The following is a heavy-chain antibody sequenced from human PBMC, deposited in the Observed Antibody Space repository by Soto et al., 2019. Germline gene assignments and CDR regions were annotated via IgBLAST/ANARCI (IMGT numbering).Heavy chain of an antibody. CDR2: IYYSGST. CDR3: AXXXXXXXXXXXXYRFDS. CDR1: GGSISSGGSY. V-gene: IGHV4-31*03. Sequence: QVQLQESGPGLVKPSQTLSLTCTVSGGSISSGGSYWSWIRQHPGKGLEWIGYIYYSGSTYYNPSLKSRVTISVDTSKNQFSLKLSSVTAADTAVYYCAXXXXXXXXXXXXYRFDSWGQGTLVTVSS. J-gene: IGHJ5*01.